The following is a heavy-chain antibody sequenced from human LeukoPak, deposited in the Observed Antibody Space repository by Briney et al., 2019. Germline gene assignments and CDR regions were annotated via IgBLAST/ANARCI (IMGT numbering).Heavy chain of an antibody. D-gene: IGHD1-26*01. Sequence: GGSLRLSCAASGFTFSSYAMHWVRQAPGKGLEWVAVISYDGSNKYYADSVKGRFTISRDNSKNTLYLQMNSLRAEDTAVYYCARDLVPSGSYAFDYWGQGTLVTVSS. CDR1: GFTFSSYA. J-gene: IGHJ4*02. CDR3: ARDLVPSGSYAFDY. V-gene: IGHV3-30-3*01. CDR2: ISYDGSNK.